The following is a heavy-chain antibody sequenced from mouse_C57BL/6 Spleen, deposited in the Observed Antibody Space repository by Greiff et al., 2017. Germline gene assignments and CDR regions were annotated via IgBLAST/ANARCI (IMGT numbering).Heavy chain of an antibody. J-gene: IGHJ2*01. CDR2: IDPSDSYT. Sequence: QVHVKQPGAELVMPGASVKLSCKASGYTFTSYWLHWVKQRPGQGLEWIGEIDPSDSYTNYNQKFKGKSTLTVDKASSTAYMQLSSLTSEDSAVYYCARWGRDDWGQGTTLTVSS. CDR1: GYTFTSYW. CDR3: ARWGRDD. V-gene: IGHV1-69*01.